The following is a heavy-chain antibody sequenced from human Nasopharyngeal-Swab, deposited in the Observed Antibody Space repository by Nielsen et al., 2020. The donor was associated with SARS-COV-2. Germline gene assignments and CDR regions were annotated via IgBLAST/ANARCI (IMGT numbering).Heavy chain of an antibody. Sequence: SVKVSCKASGGTFSSYATSWVRQAPGQGLEWMGGIIPIFGTANYAQKFQGRVTITADESTSTAYMELSSLRSEDTAVYYCARTVATGPYYFDYWGQGTLVTVSS. J-gene: IGHJ4*02. CDR1: GGTFSSYA. CDR2: IIPIFGTA. D-gene: IGHD5-12*01. V-gene: IGHV1-69*13. CDR3: ARTVATGPYYFDY.